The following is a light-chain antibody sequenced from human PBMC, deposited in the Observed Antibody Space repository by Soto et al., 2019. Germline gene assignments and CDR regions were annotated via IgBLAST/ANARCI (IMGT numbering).Light chain of an antibody. Sequence: QSVLTQSPSASGTPGQTVTISCSGSSSNIGGNYVYWYQQLSGTAPKLLIHRNNQRPSGVPDRISGSKSGTSASLAISGLRSEDEADYYCAAWDDSLSGVVFGGGTKLTVL. CDR1: SSNIGGNY. CDR3: AAWDDSLSGVV. V-gene: IGLV1-47*01. J-gene: IGLJ2*01. CDR2: RNN.